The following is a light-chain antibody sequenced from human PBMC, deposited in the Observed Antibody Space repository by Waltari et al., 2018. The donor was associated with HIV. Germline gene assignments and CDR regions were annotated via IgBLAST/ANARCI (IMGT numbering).Light chain of an antibody. J-gene: IGLJ3*02. V-gene: IGLV5-45*02. Sequence: QAVLTQPSSLSASPGASASLTCTLRSGISVGAYRIYWYQQKPGSTPQYLLRYKSDSDQQRGSGFPSRFSGSNDASANAGILLISGLQSEEEADDYCMIWHSSAGVFGGGTKLTVL. CDR2: YKSDSDQ. CDR1: SGISVGAYR. CDR3: MIWHSSAGV.